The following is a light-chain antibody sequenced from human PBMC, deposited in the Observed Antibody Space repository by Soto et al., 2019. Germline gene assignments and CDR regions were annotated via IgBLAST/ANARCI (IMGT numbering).Light chain of an antibody. CDR1: SSDVGGYNY. CDR3: SSYAGSNKGV. V-gene: IGLV2-8*01. CDR2: EVS. Sequence: QSALTQPPSASGSPGQSVTISCTGTSSDVGGYNYVSWYQQHPGKAPKLMIYEVSKRPSGVPDRFSGSKSGNTASLTVSGLQAEDEADYYCSSYAGSNKGVCGTGTKVTV. J-gene: IGLJ1*01.